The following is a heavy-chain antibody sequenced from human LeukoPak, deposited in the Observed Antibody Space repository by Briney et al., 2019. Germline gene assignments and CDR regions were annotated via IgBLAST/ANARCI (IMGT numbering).Heavy chain of an antibody. CDR2: ISWNSGSI. Sequence: GGSLRLSCAASGFTFDDYAMHWVRQAPGKGLEWVSGISWNSGSIGYADSVKGRFTISRDNAKNSLYLQMNSLRAEDTALYYCAKDRVGVAYYYYGMDVWGQGTTVTVSS. CDR3: AKDRVGVAYYYYGMDV. V-gene: IGHV3-9*01. D-gene: IGHD1-26*01. J-gene: IGHJ6*02. CDR1: GFTFDDYA.